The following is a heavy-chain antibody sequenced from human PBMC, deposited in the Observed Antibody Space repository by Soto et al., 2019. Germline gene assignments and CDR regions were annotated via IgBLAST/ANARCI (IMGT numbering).Heavy chain of an antibody. CDR3: ARAIFGGVIKGTGGRWLDP. CDR2: MNPNSGNT. CDR1: GYTFTSYD. V-gene: IGHV1-8*01. Sequence: ASVKVSCKASGYTFTSYDINWVRQATGQGLEWMGWMNPNSGNTGYAQKFQGRVTMTRNTSISTAYMELSSLRSEDTAVYYCARAIFGGVIKGTGGRWLDPWGKGTLVTVPS. D-gene: IGHD3-3*01. J-gene: IGHJ5*02.